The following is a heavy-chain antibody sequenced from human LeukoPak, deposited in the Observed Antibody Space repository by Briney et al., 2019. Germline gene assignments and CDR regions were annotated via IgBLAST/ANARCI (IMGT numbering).Heavy chain of an antibody. V-gene: IGHV4-34*01. Sequence: SETLSLTCAVYGGSFSGYYWSWIRQPPGKGLEWIGEINHSGSTNYNPSLKSRVTISVDTSKNQFSLKLSSVTAAGTAVYYCASGGYYYYYGMDVWGQGTMVTVSS. CDR2: INHSGST. CDR3: ASGGYYYYYGMDV. J-gene: IGHJ6*02. CDR1: GGSFSGYY. D-gene: IGHD2-15*01.